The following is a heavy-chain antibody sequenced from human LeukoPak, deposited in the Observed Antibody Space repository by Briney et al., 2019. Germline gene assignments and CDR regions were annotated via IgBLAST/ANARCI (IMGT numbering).Heavy chain of an antibody. J-gene: IGHJ4*02. Sequence: GGSLRLSCAASGFTFSTHAKSWVRQAPGKGLDWVSAISGDGATTYYADSVKGRFTISRDNSKNTLYLQMNSLRAEDTAVYYCANQYPGWGQGTLVTVSS. D-gene: IGHD4-11*01. CDR3: ANQYPG. V-gene: IGHV3-23*01. CDR2: ISGDGATT. CDR1: GFTFSTHA.